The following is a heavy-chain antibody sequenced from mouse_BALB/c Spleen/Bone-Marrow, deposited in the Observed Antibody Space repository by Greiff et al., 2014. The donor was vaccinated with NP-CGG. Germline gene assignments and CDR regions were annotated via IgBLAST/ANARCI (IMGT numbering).Heavy chain of an antibody. D-gene: IGHD1-1*01. J-gene: IGHJ1*01. Sequence: VQLKESGPELVKPGASMKISCKASGYSFTGYTMNWLKQSHGKNLEWIGLINPYNGGTTYNQYFKGRATLTVDRSSSTAYMELLSLTSEDSAVYYCASYYGSTWYFDVWGAGTTVTVSS. CDR1: GYSFTGYT. CDR2: INPYNGGT. V-gene: IGHV1-18*01. CDR3: ASYYGSTWYFDV.